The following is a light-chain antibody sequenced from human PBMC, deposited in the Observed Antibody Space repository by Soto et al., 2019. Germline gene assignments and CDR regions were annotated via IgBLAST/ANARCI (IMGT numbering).Light chain of an antibody. CDR2: GNS. CDR1: SSNIGTNT. CDR3: AAWDDSLNGFLL. Sequence: QSVLTQPPSVSGTPGQRVTISCSGGSSNIGTNTVNWYQQLPGTAPKLLIFGNSHRPSGVPDRFSGSKSGTSASLTISWLHSEDEADFFCAAWDDSLNGFLLFGGGTQLTVL. V-gene: IGLV1-44*01. J-gene: IGLJ2*01.